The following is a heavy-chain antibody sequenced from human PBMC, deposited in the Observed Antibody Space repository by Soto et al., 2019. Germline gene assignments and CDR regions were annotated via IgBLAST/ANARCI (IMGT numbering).Heavy chain of an antibody. D-gene: IGHD5-18*01. V-gene: IGHV1-69*13. CDR3: ARELGRGYSYGYSFGY. CDR2: IIPIFGTA. CDR1: GGTFSSYA. Sequence: SVKVSCKASGGTFSSYAISWVRQAPGQGLEWMGGIIPIFGTANYAQKFQGRVTITADESTSTAYMELSSLRSEDTAVYYCARELGRGYSYGYSFGYWGQGTLVTVSS. J-gene: IGHJ4*02.